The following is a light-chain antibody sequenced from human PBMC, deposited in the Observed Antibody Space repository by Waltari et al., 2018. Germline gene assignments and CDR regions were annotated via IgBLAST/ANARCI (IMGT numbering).Light chain of an antibody. CDR1: QLGNKY. CDR2: QDK. J-gene: IGLJ1*01. CDR3: QTWDATSTFV. V-gene: IGLV3-1*01. Sequence: SFELTQPPSVSVSAGQTATITCSGDQLGNKYTSWYQQKPGQSPVVVIFQDKKRPSGIPERFPGSNSGNTATLTISGTQATDEADYYCQTWDATSTFVFGSGTTVSVL.